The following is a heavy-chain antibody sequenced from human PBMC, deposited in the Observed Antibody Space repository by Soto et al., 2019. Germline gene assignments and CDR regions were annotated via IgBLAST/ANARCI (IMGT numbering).Heavy chain of an antibody. Sequence: GGSLRLSCAASGFTVSSNYMSWVRQAPGKGLEWVSVIYSGGSTYYADSVKGRFTISRDNSKNTLNLQMNSLRAEDTAVYYCARDASYSYGLDYWGQGTLVTVSS. CDR2: IYSGGST. CDR3: ARDASYSYGLDY. V-gene: IGHV3-53*01. J-gene: IGHJ4*02. CDR1: GFTVSSNY. D-gene: IGHD5-18*01.